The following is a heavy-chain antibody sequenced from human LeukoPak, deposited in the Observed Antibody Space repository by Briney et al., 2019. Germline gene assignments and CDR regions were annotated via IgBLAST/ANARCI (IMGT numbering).Heavy chain of an antibody. V-gene: IGHV3-64*01. Sequence: GGSLRLSCAASGFTFSSYAMHWVRQAPGKGLEYVSAISGNGGSTYYANSVKGRFTISRDSSKNTLYLQMGSLRAEDMAVYYCARDSSNFWSGYPNNYYFDYWGQGTLVTVSS. CDR1: GFTFSSYA. CDR2: ISGNGGST. J-gene: IGHJ4*02. CDR3: ARDSSNFWSGYPNNYYFDY. D-gene: IGHD3-3*01.